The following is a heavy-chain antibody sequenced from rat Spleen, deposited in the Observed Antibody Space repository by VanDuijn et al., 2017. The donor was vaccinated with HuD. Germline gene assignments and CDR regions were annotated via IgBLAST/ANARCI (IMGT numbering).Heavy chain of an antibody. D-gene: IGHD2-1*01. Sequence: EVQLVESGGGLVQPGRSLKLSCVVSGFTFNNYWMTWIRQAPGKGLEWVASITNASGRTYYPDSVKGRFTISRDTAQNTLYLQMNSLRSEDTATYYCTSDTSNWFAYWGQGTLVTVSS. CDR2: ITNASGRT. V-gene: IGHV5-31*01. J-gene: IGHJ3*01. CDR1: GFTFNNYW. CDR3: TSDTSNWFAY.